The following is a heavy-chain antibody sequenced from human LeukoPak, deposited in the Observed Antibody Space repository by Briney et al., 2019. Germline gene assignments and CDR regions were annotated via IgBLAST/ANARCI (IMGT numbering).Heavy chain of an antibody. CDR3: ARGDSSGYYHAYYFDY. J-gene: IGHJ4*02. Sequence: PGGSLRLSCAASGFTFSSYGMHWVRQAPGKGLEWVAVIWYDGSNKYYADSVKGRFTISRDNSKNTLYLQMNSLRAEDTAVYYCARGDSSGYYHAYYFDYWGQGTLVTVSS. D-gene: IGHD3-22*01. CDR2: IWYDGSNK. CDR1: GFTFSSYG. V-gene: IGHV3-33*01.